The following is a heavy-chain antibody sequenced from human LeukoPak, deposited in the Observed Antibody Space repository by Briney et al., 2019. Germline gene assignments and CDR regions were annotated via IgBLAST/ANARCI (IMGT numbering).Heavy chain of an antibody. Sequence: SETLSLTCTVSGGSISSYYWSWIRQPAGKGLEWIGRIYTSGSTNYNPSLKSRVTMSVDTSKNQFSLKLSSVTAADTAVYYCAREPPITDPTLGYMDVWGKGTTVTISS. CDR1: GGSISSYY. D-gene: IGHD1-1*01. CDR2: IYTSGST. CDR3: AREPPITDPTLGYMDV. V-gene: IGHV4-4*07. J-gene: IGHJ6*03.